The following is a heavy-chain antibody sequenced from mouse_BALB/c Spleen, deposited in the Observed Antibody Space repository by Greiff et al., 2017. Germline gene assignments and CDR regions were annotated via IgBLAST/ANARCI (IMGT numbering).Heavy chain of an antibody. CDR1: GFNIKDTY. D-gene: IGHD1-1*01. J-gene: IGHJ2*01. CDR3: ARLGSSSYYFDY. CDR2: IDPANGNT. Sequence: VQLKQSGAELVKPGASVKLSCTASGFNIKDTYMHWVKQRPEQGLEWIGRIDPANGNTKYDPKFQGKATITADTSSNTAYLQLSSLTSEDTAVYYCARLGSSSYYFDYWGQGTTLTVSS. V-gene: IGHV14-3*02.